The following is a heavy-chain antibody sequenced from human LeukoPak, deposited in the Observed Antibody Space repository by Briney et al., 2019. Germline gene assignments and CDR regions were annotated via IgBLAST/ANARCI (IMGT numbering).Heavy chain of an antibody. J-gene: IGHJ4*02. CDR2: INPNSGGT. V-gene: IGHV1-2*02. Sequence: ASVKVSCKASGYTFTGYYMHWVRQAPGQGLEWMGCINPNSGGTNYAQKFQGRVTMTRATSNSTAYMELSRLTSDDTAVYYCARSRPPNYMGDVDYWGQGTQVTVSS. CDR1: GYTFTGYY. CDR3: ARSRPPNYMGDVDY. D-gene: IGHD3-10*01.